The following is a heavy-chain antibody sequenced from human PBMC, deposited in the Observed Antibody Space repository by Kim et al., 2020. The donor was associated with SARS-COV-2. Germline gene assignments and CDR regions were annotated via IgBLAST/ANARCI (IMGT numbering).Heavy chain of an antibody. J-gene: IGHJ4*02. V-gene: IGHV1-18*01. Sequence: KRQGRVTMTTDTSTSTAYMELRSLRSDDTAVYYCARDGFLVVVTVPFDYWGQGTLVTVSS. D-gene: IGHD2-21*02. CDR3: ARDGFLVVVTVPFDY.